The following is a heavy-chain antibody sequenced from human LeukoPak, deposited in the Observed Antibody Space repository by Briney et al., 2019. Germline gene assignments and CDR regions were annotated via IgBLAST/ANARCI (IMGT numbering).Heavy chain of an antibody. CDR1: GFTVSSNY. Sequence: QSGGSLRLSCAPSGFTVSSNYMSWVRPAPGKGLEWVSLIYTGGSTDYSDSVKGRFTISRDNSKNTLYLQMNSLRAEDTAVYYCAGLLTGIREDGAFDIWDQGTAVTVSS. CDR3: AGLLTGIREDGAFDI. J-gene: IGHJ3*02. CDR2: IYTGGST. D-gene: IGHD3-9*01. V-gene: IGHV3-53*01.